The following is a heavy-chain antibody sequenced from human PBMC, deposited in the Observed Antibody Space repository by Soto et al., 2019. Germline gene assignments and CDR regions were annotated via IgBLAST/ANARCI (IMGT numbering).Heavy chain of an antibody. CDR3: TRVNHNRGYGFDP. D-gene: IGHD3-22*01. J-gene: IGHJ5*02. CDR2: IRSKAYGGTT. V-gene: IGHV3-49*03. CDR1: GFTFGDYA. Sequence: GGSLRLSCTASGFTFGDYAMSWFRQAPGKGLEWVGFIRSKAYGGTTEYAASVKGRFTTSSDDSKSIAYLQMNSLKTEDTAVYYCTRVNHNRGYGFDPWGQGTLVTVSS.